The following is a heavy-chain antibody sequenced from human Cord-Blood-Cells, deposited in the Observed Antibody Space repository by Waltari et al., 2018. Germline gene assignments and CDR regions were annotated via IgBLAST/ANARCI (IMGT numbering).Heavy chain of an antibody. CDR2: IIPIFGTA. V-gene: IGHV1-69*01. J-gene: IGHJ4*02. CDR3: AREIYGWNYFDY. CDR1: GGTFSSYA. Sequence: QVQLVQSGAEVKKPGSSVKVSCKASGGTFSSYAISWVRQAPGQGLEWMGGIIPIFGTANYAQKFQGRGTITADESTSTAYMELSGLRSEDTAVYYCAREIYGWNYFDYWGQGTLVTVSS. D-gene: IGHD3-3*01.